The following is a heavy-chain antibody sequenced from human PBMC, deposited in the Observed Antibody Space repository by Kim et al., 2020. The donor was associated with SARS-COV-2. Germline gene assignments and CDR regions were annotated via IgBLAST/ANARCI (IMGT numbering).Heavy chain of an antibody. CDR2: INHSGST. CDR1: GGSFSGYY. J-gene: IGHJ4*02. V-gene: IGHV4-34*01. CDR3: ARLVAAIDY. Sequence: SETLSLTCAVYGGSFSGYYWSWIRQPPGKGLEWIGEINHSGSTNYNPSLKSRVTISVDTSKNQFSLKLSSVTAADTAVYYCARLVAAIDYWGQGTLVTVSS. D-gene: IGHD2-15*01.